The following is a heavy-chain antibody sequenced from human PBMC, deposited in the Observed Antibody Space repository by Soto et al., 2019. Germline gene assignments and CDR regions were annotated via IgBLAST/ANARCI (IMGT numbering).Heavy chain of an antibody. Sequence: SWEPPVWKDSRYAMSWVQQTTGKGLELFSAISGSGGSTYYADAVKGRFTISRDNSKNTLYLQMNSLRAEDTAVYYCANDDFWCGYYNKGPYYNYVTDVWLQGTTVTVSS. CDR3: ANDDFWCGYYNKGPYYNYVTDV. J-gene: IGHJ6*02. V-gene: IGHV3-23*01. D-gene: IGHD3-3*01. CDR1: VWKDSRYA. CDR2: ISGSGGST.